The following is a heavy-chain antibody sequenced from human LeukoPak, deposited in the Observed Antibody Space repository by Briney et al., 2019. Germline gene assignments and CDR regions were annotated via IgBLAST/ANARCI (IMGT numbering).Heavy chain of an antibody. CDR1: GGSISSYY. D-gene: IGHD4-23*01. J-gene: IGHJ4*02. CDR2: IYYSGST. V-gene: IGHV4-59*08. CDR3: ARHRGYGGLPHFDY. Sequence: SETLSLTCTVSGGSISSYYWSWIRQPPGKGLEWIGYIYYSGSTNYNPSLKSRVTISVDTSKNQFSLKLSSVTAADTAVYYCARHRGYGGLPHFDYWGQGTLVTVSS.